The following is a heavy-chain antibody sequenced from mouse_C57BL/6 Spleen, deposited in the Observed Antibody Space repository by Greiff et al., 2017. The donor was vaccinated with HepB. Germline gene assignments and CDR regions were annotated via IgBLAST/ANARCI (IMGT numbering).Heavy chain of an antibody. CDR3: ARTVVATDWYFDV. CDR1: GYAFSSYW. CDR2: IYPGDGDT. D-gene: IGHD1-1*01. Sequence: QVQLQQSGAELVKPGASVKISCKASGYAFSSYWMNWVKQRPGKGLEWIGQIYPGDGDTNYNGKFKGKATLTADKSSSTAYMQLSSLTSEDSAVYFCARTVVATDWYFDVWGTGTTVTVSS. J-gene: IGHJ1*03. V-gene: IGHV1-80*01.